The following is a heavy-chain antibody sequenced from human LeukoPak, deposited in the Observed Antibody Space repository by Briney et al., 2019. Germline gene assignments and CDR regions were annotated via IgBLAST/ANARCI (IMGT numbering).Heavy chain of an antibody. CDR3: ARDLPLVVYSSSPSDAFDI. D-gene: IGHD6-6*01. Sequence: PSETLSLTCTVSGGSISSSSYYWGWIRQPPGKGLEWIGSIYYSGSTYYNPSLKSRVTISVDTSKNQFSLKLSSVTAADTAVYYCARDLPLVVYSSSPSDAFDIWGQGTMVTVSS. V-gene: IGHV4-39*07. J-gene: IGHJ3*02. CDR1: GGSISSSSYY. CDR2: IYYSGST.